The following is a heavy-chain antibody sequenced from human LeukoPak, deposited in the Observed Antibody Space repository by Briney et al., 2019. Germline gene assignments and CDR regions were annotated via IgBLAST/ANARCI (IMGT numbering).Heavy chain of an antibody. Sequence: EASVKVSCKASGGTFISYAISWVRQAPGQGLEWMGRIIPIFGTANYAQKFQGRVTITTDESTGTAYMELSSLRAEDTAVYYCARDYDYAWGSYRLVNAFDIWGQGKMVTVSS. V-gene: IGHV1-69*05. CDR3: ARDYDYAWGSYRLVNAFDI. D-gene: IGHD3-16*02. J-gene: IGHJ3*02. CDR2: IIPIFGTA. CDR1: GGTFISYA.